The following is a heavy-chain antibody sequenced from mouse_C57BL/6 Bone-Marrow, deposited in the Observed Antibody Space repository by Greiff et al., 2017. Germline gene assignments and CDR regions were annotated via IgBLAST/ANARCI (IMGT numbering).Heavy chain of an antibody. CDR2: ITHSGET. D-gene: IGHD1-2*01. V-gene: IGHV12-3*01. CDR3: AGDLHVGYFDV. CDR1: GFPITSGYY. Sequence: VKLQESGPGLVKPSQSLFLTCSITGFPITSGYYWIWIRQSPGKPLEWMGYITHSGETFYNPSLQSPISITRETSKNQFFLQLNSVTTEDTARYYCAGDLHVGYFDVWGTGTTVTVSS. J-gene: IGHJ1*03.